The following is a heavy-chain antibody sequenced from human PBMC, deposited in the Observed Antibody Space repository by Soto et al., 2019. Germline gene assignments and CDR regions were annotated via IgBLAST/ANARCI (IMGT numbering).Heavy chain of an antibody. V-gene: IGHV4-4*07. D-gene: IGHD5-18*01. J-gene: IGHJ6*02. CDR3: AGSHVDRAMAKYYYYYYGMDV. Sequence: PSETLSLTCTVSGDSFSGYYWSWIRQPAGKGLEWIGRVYTSGATNYNPSLNSRVTISVDTSKNQFSLKLSSVTAAAAAVYYCAGSHVDRAMAKYYYYYYGMDVWGQGTTVTVSS. CDR2: VYTSGAT. CDR1: GDSFSGYY.